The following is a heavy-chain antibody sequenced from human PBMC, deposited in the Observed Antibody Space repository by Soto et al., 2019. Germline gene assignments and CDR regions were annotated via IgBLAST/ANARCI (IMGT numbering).Heavy chain of an antibody. CDR1: GFTFANHW. CDR3: ATAEVDY. J-gene: IGHJ4*02. Sequence: GVSLSLSCAVSGFTFANHWMHWVRPAPGKGLEWVSRMNSDGSTTDYADSVKGRFTVSRDNAKNTLYLQMNSLRAEDTAVYYCATAEVDYWGPGTLVTVSS. CDR2: MNSDGSTT. V-gene: IGHV3-74*01.